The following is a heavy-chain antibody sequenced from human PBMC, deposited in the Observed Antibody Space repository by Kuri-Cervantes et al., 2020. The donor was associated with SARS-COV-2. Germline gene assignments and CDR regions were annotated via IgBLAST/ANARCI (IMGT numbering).Heavy chain of an antibody. CDR1: GGSFSGYY. CDR3: ARAPGRDCSSTSCYRVPDYYYMDV. Sequence: SETLSLTCAVYGGSFSGYYWSWIRQPPGKGLEWIGYIYYSGSTYYNPSLKSRVTISVDTSKNQFSLKLSSVTAADTAVYYCARAPGRDCSSTSCYRVPDYYYMDVWGKGTTVTVSS. J-gene: IGHJ6*03. D-gene: IGHD2-2*01. CDR2: IYYSGST. V-gene: IGHV4-30-4*08.